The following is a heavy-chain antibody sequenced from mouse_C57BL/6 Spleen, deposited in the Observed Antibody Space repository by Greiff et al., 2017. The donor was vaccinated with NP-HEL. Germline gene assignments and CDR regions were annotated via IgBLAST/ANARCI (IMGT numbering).Heavy chain of an antibody. V-gene: IGHV1-80*01. D-gene: IGHD2-2*01. CDR1: GYAFSSYW. CDR2: IYPGDGDT. Sequence: QVQLQQSGAELVKPGASVKISCKASGYAFSSYWMNWVKQRPGKGLEWIGQIYPGDGDTNYNGKFKGKATLTADKSSSTAYMQLSSLTSEDSAVYFCAREGLLWLPFDYWGQGTTLTVSS. J-gene: IGHJ2*01. CDR3: AREGLLWLPFDY.